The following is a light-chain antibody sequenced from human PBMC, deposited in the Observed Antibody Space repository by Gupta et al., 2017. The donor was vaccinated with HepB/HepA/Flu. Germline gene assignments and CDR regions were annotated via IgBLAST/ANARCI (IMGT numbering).Light chain of an antibody. CDR2: GGS. J-gene: IGKJ1*01. V-gene: IGKV3-20*01. Sequence: DIVLTQSPGTLSLSPGERATLSCRASQSVANSFVAWYQQRAGQAPRLLIYGGSTRATDIPARFSGSGSGTDFTLAINRLEPEDFAVYFCQHSGTGAFGQGTKVDIK. CDR1: QSVANSF. CDR3: QHSGTGA.